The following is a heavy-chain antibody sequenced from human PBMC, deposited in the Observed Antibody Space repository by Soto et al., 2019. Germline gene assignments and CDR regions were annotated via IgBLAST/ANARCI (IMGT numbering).Heavy chain of an antibody. CDR2: IYYSGST. Sequence: SETLSLTCTVSGGSVSSGSYYWSWIRQPPGKGLEWIGYIYYSGSTNYNPSLKSRVTISVDTSKNQFSLKLSSVTAADTAVYYCARGVSSSWSAKNWFDPWGQGTLVTVSS. D-gene: IGHD6-13*01. J-gene: IGHJ5*02. CDR1: GGSVSSGSYY. CDR3: ARGVSSSWSAKNWFDP. V-gene: IGHV4-61*01.